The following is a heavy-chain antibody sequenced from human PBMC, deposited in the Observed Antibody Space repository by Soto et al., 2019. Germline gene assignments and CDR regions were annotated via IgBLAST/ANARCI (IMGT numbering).Heavy chain of an antibody. CDR3: ARGGSGSYYHLFDY. D-gene: IGHD1-26*01. Sequence: QVQLVQSGAEVKKPGSSVKVSCKASGGTFSSYAISWVRQAPGQGLEWMGGIIPIFGTANYAQKFQGRVTITADESTSTAYMELSSLRSEDTAVYYCARGGSGSYYHLFDYWGQGTLVTVSS. CDR2: IIPIFGTA. J-gene: IGHJ4*02. CDR1: GGTFSSYA. V-gene: IGHV1-69*01.